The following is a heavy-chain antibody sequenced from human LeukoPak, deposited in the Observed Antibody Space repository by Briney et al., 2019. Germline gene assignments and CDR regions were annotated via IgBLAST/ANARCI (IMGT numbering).Heavy chain of an antibody. D-gene: IGHD4-11*01. Sequence: GGSLRLSCGDFGFTFSNAWMTWIRQAPGKGLEWVATISPDGGDKNYVDSVKGRFTISRDNAKNSLYLQVNDLTTEDTAVYFCARDEAYSSFDYWGQGTLVTVSS. J-gene: IGHJ4*02. CDR1: GFTFSNAW. V-gene: IGHV3-7*01. CDR2: ISPDGGDK. CDR3: ARDEAYSSFDY.